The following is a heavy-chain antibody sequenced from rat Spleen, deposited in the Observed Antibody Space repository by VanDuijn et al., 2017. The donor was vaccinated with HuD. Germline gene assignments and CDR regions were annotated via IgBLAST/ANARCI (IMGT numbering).Heavy chain of an antibody. CDR3: ARPVYYYSSPLDY. V-gene: IGHV5-22*01. J-gene: IGHJ2*01. CDR2: ISYEGSST. CDR1: GFTFSDYY. D-gene: IGHD1-2*01. Sequence: EVQLVESGGGLVQPGRSMKLSCAASGFTFSDYYMAWVRQAPKKGLEWVASISYEGSSTYYGDSVKGRFTISRDNAKSTLYLQMNSLRSEDTATYYCARPVYYYSSPLDYWGQGVMVTVSS.